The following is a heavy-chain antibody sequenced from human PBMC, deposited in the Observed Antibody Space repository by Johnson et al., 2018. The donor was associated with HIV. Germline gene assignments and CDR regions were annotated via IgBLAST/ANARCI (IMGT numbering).Heavy chain of an antibody. D-gene: IGHD6-6*01. J-gene: IGHJ3*02. Sequence: MQLVESGGDLVQPGGCLRLSCAASGFTFSSYWMSWVRQAPGKGLEWVPNINQDGGERYYVDSVKGRFTISRDNAKNSLYLQMNSLRAEDTAVYYCARAVSSSSGPRAFDIWGQGTMVTVSS. CDR3: ARAVSSSSGPRAFDI. V-gene: IGHV3-7*02. CDR2: INQDGGER. CDR1: GFTFSSYW.